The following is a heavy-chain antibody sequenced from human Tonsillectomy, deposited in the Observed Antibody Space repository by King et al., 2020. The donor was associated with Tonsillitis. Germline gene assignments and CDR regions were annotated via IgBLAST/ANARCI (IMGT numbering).Heavy chain of an antibody. CDR1: GFTFSRYA. CDR3: ARGSSGWEYWYFDL. CDR2: ISYDGSNK. J-gene: IGHJ2*01. V-gene: IGHV3-30-3*01. D-gene: IGHD6-19*01. Sequence: VQLVESGGGVVQPGRSLRLSCAASGFTFSRYAMHWVRQAPGKGLEWVAVISYDGSNKYYADSVKGRFTISRDNSKNTLYLKMNSLRTEDTAVYYCARGSSGWEYWYFDLWGRSTLVTVSS.